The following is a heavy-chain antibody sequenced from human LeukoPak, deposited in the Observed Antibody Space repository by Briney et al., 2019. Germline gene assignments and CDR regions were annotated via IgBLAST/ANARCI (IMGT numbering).Heavy chain of an antibody. V-gene: IGHV3-30*04. CDR1: GLTFSSYA. Sequence: PGRSLRLSCAASGLTFSSYAMHWVRQAPGKGLEWVAVISYDGSNKYYADSVKGRFTISRDNSKNTLYLQMNSLRAEDTAVYYCARALRYCSSTSCYYFDYWGQGTLVTVSS. CDR2: ISYDGSNK. CDR3: ARALRYCSSTSCYYFDY. J-gene: IGHJ4*02. D-gene: IGHD2-2*01.